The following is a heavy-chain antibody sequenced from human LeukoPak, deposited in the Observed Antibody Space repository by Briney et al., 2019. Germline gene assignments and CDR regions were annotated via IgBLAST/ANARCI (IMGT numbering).Heavy chain of an antibody. J-gene: IGHJ6*02. D-gene: IGHD6-19*01. CDR2: ISYDGSNK. CDR1: GFTFSSYG. Sequence: GGSLRLSCAASGFTFSSYGMHWVRQAPGKGLEWVAVISYDGSNKYYADSVKGRFTISRDNSKNTLYLQMNSLRAGDTAVYYCANAGIAVAGTAYYYYGMDVWGQGTTVTVSS. CDR3: ANAGIAVAGTAYYYYGMDV. V-gene: IGHV3-30*18.